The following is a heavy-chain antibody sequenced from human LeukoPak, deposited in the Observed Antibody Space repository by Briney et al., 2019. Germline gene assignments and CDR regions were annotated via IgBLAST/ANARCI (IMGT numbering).Heavy chain of an antibody. CDR1: VVSMSSGAFY. V-gene: IGHV4-30-4*08. J-gene: IGHJ3*02. CDR3: ARAFPFDDYGDPDAFDI. Sequence: PSETLSLTCTVSVVSMSSGAFYWSWIRQHPRKGLECLGNIYYSGSTYYNPSLKSRFTISVDRSKNQFSLKLTSVTAADTAVYYCARAFPFDDYGDPDAFDIWGQGTMVTVSS. D-gene: IGHD4-17*01. CDR2: IYYSGST.